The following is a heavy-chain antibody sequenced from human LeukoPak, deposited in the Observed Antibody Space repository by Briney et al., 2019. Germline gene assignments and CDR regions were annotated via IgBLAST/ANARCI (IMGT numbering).Heavy chain of an antibody. CDR1: GFTFSSPW. Sequence: GGSLRLSCAGAGFTFSSPWMSWFRQAPGKGLEWVAIIKQDGSEKYYVDSVKGRFTVSRDNAKKEVYLQMNNLRVDDTAVYYCAGDAGWTFGIWGQGTKVVVSS. CDR3: AGDAGWTFGI. D-gene: IGHD1-14*01. CDR2: IKQDGSEK. V-gene: IGHV3-7*01. J-gene: IGHJ3*02.